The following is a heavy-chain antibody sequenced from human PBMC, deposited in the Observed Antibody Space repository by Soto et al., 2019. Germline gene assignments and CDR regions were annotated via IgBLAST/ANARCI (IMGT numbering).Heavy chain of an antibody. V-gene: IGHV1-18*01. CDR3: ARVVPGAEAWFGP. J-gene: IGHJ5*02. D-gene: IGHD2-2*01. CDR2: ISLYSDGT. Sequence: ASVKVSCKTSGYTFSNYGITWVRQAPGQPLEGLGWISLYSDGTNYAQKFQGRVSMTTDTSTTTAYMDLRSLRSDDTAVYYCARVVPGAEAWFGPWGQGTLVTVSS. CDR1: GYTFSNYG.